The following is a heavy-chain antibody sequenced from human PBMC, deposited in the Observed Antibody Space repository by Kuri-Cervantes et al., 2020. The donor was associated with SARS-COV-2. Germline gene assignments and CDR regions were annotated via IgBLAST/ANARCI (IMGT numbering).Heavy chain of an antibody. J-gene: IGHJ4*02. CDR2: INPSGGST. CDR1: GYTFTSYY. CDR3: ARVSLGTVVGEENYYFDY. V-gene: IGHV1-46*01. D-gene: IGHD1-26*01. Sequence: ASVKVSCKASGYTFTSYYMHWVRQAPGQGLEWTGIINPSGGSTSYAQKFRGRVTITADESTSTAYMELNSLRSDDTAVYYCARVSLGTVVGEENYYFDYWGQGTLVTVSS.